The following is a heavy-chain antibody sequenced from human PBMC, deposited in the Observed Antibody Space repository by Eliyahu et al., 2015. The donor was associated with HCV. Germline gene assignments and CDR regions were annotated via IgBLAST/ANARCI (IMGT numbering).Heavy chain of an antibody. J-gene: IGHJ4*02. Sequence: EVQLVESGGGPVQPGRSLXLXXGASGFXFDDYAMHGVRQAPGKGLEXVAGISWNGGRVAYVDSVRGRFTISRDNAKKSLYLQMNSLRPEDRALYYCAKGRSSHTVAPPDYWGQGTLVTVSS. CDR1: GFXFDDYA. CDR2: ISWNGGRV. V-gene: IGHV3-9*01. CDR3: AKGRSSHTVAPPDY. D-gene: IGHD6-19*01.